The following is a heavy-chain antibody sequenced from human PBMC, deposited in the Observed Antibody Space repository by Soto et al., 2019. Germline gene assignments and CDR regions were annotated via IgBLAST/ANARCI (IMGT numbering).Heavy chain of an antibody. J-gene: IGHJ4*02. CDR1: GDSISSYY. CDR2: VYHSGTT. CDR3: ATRPPGWAFFGVFDY. D-gene: IGHD1-26*01. V-gene: IGHV4-59*13. Sequence: PSETLSLTCIVSGDSISSYYWSWIRQSPGKGPQWIGYVYHSGTTNYNPSLESRVTMSLDTSKNQFSLKLNAVTAADTAVYYCATRPPGWAFFGVFDYWSQGTLVTVSS.